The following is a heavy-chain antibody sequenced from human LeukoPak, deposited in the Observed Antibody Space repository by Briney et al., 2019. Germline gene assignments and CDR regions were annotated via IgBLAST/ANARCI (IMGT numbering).Heavy chain of an antibody. D-gene: IGHD7-27*01. CDR1: GGSISSYY. CDR2: IYYSGST. Sequence: PSETLSLTCTVSGGSISSYYWSWIRQPPGKGLEWIGYIYYSGSTNYNPSLKSRVTISVDTSKNQFSLKLSSVTAADTAVYYCASKLGINYYYYYYGMDVWGRGTTVTVSS. CDR3: ASKLGINYYYYYYGMDV. V-gene: IGHV4-59*01. J-gene: IGHJ6*02.